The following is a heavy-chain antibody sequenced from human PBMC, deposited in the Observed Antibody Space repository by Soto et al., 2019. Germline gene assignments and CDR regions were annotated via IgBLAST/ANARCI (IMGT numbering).Heavy chain of an antibody. CDR1: GFTFRSYA. V-gene: IGHV3-30-3*01. J-gene: IGHJ4*02. Sequence: QVQLVESGGGMVQPGRSLRLSCTASGFTFRSYAMHWVRQVPGKGLEWVASVSYDGGNEHYADSVKGRFTISRDNSKNTLSLQMNSLRVEDTAVFYCARASGYDKWDTLNYWGQGTQVTVSS. CDR3: ARASGYDKWDTLNY. CDR2: VSYDGGNE. D-gene: IGHD5-12*01.